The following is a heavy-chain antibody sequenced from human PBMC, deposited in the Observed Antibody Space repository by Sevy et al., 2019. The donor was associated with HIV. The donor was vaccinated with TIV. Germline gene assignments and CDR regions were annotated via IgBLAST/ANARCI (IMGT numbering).Heavy chain of an antibody. V-gene: IGHV3-33*08. CDR3: ARDRGEILRSAFKS. J-gene: IGHJ5*02. CDR1: GFTFSEYG. D-gene: IGHD3-10*01. CDR2: ISHDGRNNK. Sequence: GGSLRLSCVASGFTFSEYGMHWVRQAPGKGLEWVAVISHDGRNNKYNADSVKGRFTISRDNSTNTLYLQRNRLRAEDTAIYYCARDRGEILRSAFKSWGQGTRVTVSS.